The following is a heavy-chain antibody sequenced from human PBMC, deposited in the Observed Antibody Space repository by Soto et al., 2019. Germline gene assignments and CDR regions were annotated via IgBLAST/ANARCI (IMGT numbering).Heavy chain of an antibody. J-gene: IGHJ6*02. D-gene: IGHD5-12*01. V-gene: IGHV4-34*01. CDR1: GASLSDNY. CDR3: ARAKWPRNNYYYYYGMDV. CDR2: INHSGST. Sequence: SETLSLTCAVYGASLSDNYCNWLRQPPGKGLEWVGEINHSGSTNYNPSPKSRVTITADTSKNQFSLKLSTVTAADTAVYYCARAKWPRNNYYYYYGMDVWGQGTTVTVSS.